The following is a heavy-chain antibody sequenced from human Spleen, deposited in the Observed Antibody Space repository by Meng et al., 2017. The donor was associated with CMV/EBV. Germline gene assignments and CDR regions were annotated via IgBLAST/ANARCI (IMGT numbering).Heavy chain of an antibody. CDR1: GFTFSDYY. CDR2: ISSSGSTI. Sequence: GESLKISCAASGFTFSDYYMSWIRQAPGKGLEWVSYISSSGSTIYYADSVKGRFTISRDNAKKSLYLQMNSLRAEDTAMYYCARHYSGTYGMDVWGQGTTVTVSS. V-gene: IGHV3-11*04. J-gene: IGHJ6*02. CDR3: ARHYSGTYGMDV. D-gene: IGHD1-1*01.